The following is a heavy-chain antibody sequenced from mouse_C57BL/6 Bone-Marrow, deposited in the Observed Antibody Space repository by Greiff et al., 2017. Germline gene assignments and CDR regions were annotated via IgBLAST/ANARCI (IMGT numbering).Heavy chain of an antibody. D-gene: IGHD2-12*01. CDR3: ARIGGLRRRDWYFDV. J-gene: IGHJ1*03. CDR1: GYTFTSYW. V-gene: IGHV1-72*01. Sequence: QVHVKQSGAELVKPGASVKLSCKASGYTFTSYWMHWVKQRPGRGLEWIGRIDPNSGGTKYNEKFKSKATLTVDKPSSTAYMQLSSLTSEDSAVYYWARIGGLRRRDWYFDVWGTGTTVTVSS. CDR2: IDPNSGGT.